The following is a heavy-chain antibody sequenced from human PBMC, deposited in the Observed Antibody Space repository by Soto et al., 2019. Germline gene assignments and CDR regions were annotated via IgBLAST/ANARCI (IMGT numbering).Heavy chain of an antibody. CDR1: GFTVSSNY. Sequence: GGSLRLSCAASGFTVSSNYMSWVRQAPGKGLEWVSVIYSGGSTYYADSVKGRFTISRDNSKNTLYLQMNSLRAEDTAVYYCARVTPAALGVRYYYYMDVWGKGTTVTVSS. CDR2: IYSGGST. J-gene: IGHJ6*03. CDR3: ARVTPAALGVRYYYYMDV. D-gene: IGHD2-2*01. V-gene: IGHV3-66*01.